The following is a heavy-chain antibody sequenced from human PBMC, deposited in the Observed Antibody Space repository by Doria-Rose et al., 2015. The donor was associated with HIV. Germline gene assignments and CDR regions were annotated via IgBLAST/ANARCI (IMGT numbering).Heavy chain of an antibody. CDR2: MFSDDGR. J-gene: IGHJ4*02. D-gene: IGHD6-13*01. Sequence: VTLKESGPVLVKPTETLTLTCTVSGVSLSSPGMGVSWIRQPPGKALEWLANMFSDDGRSYKPSLKSRITISRGTSKSQVVLTMTDMDPVDTATYYCARIKSSRWYHKYYFDFWGQGTLVIVSA. V-gene: IGHV2-26*01. CDR1: GVSLSSPGMG. CDR3: ARIKSSRWYHKYYFDF.